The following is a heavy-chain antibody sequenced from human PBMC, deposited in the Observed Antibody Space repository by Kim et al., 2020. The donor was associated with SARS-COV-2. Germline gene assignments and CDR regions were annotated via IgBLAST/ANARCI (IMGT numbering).Heavy chain of an antibody. Sequence: ASVKVSCKASGYTFTTYYIHWVRQAPGQGLEWMGRISPNSGGANYAQKFQGRVTITRDTSINTAYMELSRLRSDDTAVYYCARDAYTAFITQGGLDVWGQGTTVTVSS. CDR3: ARDAYTAFITQGGLDV. CDR1: GYTFTTYY. D-gene: IGHD3-3*02. V-gene: IGHV1-2*06. CDR2: ISPNSGGA. J-gene: IGHJ6*02.